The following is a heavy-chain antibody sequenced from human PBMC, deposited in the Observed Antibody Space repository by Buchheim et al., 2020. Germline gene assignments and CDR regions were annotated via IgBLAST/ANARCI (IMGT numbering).Heavy chain of an antibody. CDR1: GGSFSGYY. Sequence: QVQLQQWGAGLLKPSETLSLTCGVYGGSFSGYYWSWIRQPPGKGLEWIGEIHRSGSTNYNPSLKSRVTISVDTSKNQFSLKLSSVTAADTAVYYCARLGVSAVAGTGLDYWGQGTL. J-gene: IGHJ4*02. CDR2: IHRSGST. V-gene: IGHV4-34*01. D-gene: IGHD6-19*01. CDR3: ARLGVSAVAGTGLDY.